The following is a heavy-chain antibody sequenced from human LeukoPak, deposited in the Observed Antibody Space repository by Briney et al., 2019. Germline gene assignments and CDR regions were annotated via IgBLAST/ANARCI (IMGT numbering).Heavy chain of an antibody. CDR2: INHSGIP. J-gene: IGHJ5*02. D-gene: IGHD2-15*01. V-gene: IGHV4-34*01. CDR1: GGSFSGYY. CDR3: ARLPRGPRYCSGGSCYSRLDWFDP. Sequence: PSKTLSLTCAVYGGSFSGYYWSWIRQPPGKGLEWIGEINHSGIPNYNPSLKSRVTISVDTSKNQFSLKLSSVTPADTAVYYCARLPRGPRYCSGGSCYSRLDWFDPWGQGTLVTVSS.